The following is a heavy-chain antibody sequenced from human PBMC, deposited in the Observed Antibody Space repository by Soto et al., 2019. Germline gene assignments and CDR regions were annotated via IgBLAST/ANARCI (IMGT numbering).Heavy chain of an antibody. CDR1: GFTFSSYG. Sequence: GGSLRLSCVGSGFTFSSYGMHWVRQAPGKGLECVAVISDTGSSHYYAASVEGRFTISRENSKNTLSLHMDRLRVEDTAVYCCAKDRGGDCPDNSCYFGADYWGQGTPVTVSS. D-gene: IGHD2-2*01. CDR2: ISDTGSSH. J-gene: IGHJ4*02. V-gene: IGHV3-30*18. CDR3: AKDRGGDCPDNSCYFGADY.